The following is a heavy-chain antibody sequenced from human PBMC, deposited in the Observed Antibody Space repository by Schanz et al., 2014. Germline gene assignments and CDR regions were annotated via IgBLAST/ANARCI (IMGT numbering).Heavy chain of an antibody. D-gene: IGHD2-2*02. J-gene: IGHJ6*03. CDR2: ISAYTNNT. CDR1: GYTFTSYG. CDR3: AGTYCSSTSCYTGYYYMDV. Sequence: QVQLVQSGAEVKKPGASVKVSCKASGYTFTSYGINWVRQAPGQGLEWMGWISAYTNNTNYAQKVQGRVTMTTDTSTGTAYMELTSLRSEDTAVYYCAGTYCSSTSCYTGYYYMDVWGKGTTVTVSS. V-gene: IGHV1-18*01.